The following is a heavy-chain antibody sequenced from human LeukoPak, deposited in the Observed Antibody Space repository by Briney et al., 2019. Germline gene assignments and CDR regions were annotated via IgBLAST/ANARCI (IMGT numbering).Heavy chain of an antibody. D-gene: IGHD5-24*01. J-gene: IGHJ6*03. CDR1: GGTFSSYA. CDR2: IIPIFGTA. Sequence: ASVKVSCKASGGTFSSYAISWVRQAPGQGLEWMGGIIPIFGTANYAQKFQGRVTITADESTSTAYMELSSLRSEDTAVYYCARGRTLDGYTIGVYYYYYYMDVWGKGTTVTISS. V-gene: IGHV1-69*13. CDR3: ARGRTLDGYTIGVYYYYYYMDV.